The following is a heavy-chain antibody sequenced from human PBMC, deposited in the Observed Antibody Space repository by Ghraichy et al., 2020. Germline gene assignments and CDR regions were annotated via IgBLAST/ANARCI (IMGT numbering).Heavy chain of an antibody. D-gene: IGHD5-18*01. CDR3: ARENTAMVSFDP. CDR1: GGSISSGSYY. J-gene: IGHJ5*02. CDR2: IYTSGST. V-gene: IGHV4-61*02. Sequence: SETLSLTCTVSGGSISSGSYYWSWIRQPAGKGLEWIGRIYTSGSTNYNPSLKSRVTISVDTSKNQFSLKLSSVTAADTAVYYCARENTAMVSFDPWGQGTLVTVSS.